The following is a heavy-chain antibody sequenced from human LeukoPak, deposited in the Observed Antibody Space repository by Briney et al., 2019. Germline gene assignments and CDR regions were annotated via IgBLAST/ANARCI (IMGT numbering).Heavy chain of an antibody. CDR2: IRSKAYGGTT. Sequence: PAGSLRLSCTASGFTSGDYAMSWFRQAPRKGLEWVGFIRSKAYGGTTEYAAAVKGRFTISRDDSKSTAYLQMNSLKTEDTAVYYCTRAPGYSGHTRNWGQGTLVTVSS. D-gene: IGHD5-12*01. J-gene: IGHJ4*02. CDR3: TRAPGYSGHTRN. CDR1: GFTSGDYA. V-gene: IGHV3-49*03.